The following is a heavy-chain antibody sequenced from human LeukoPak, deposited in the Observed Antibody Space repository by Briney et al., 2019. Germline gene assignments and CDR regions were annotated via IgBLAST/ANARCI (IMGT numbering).Heavy chain of an antibody. CDR1: GFTFSSYG. CDR2: ISYDGSNK. J-gene: IGHJ4*02. V-gene: IGHV3-30*18. D-gene: IGHD6-13*01. Sequence: GGSLRLCCAASGFTFSSYGMHWVRQAPGKGLEWVAVISYDGSNKYYADSVKGRFTISRDNSKNTLYLQMNSLRAEDTAVYYCAKDNSSSWLYYFDYWGQGTLVTVSS. CDR3: AKDNSSSWLYYFDY.